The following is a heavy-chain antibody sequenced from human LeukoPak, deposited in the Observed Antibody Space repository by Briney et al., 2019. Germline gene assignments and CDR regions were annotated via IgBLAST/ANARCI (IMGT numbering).Heavy chain of an antibody. V-gene: IGHV4-38-2*02. CDR3: VRKGSYYYDVSGYYITFDP. D-gene: IGHD3-22*01. CDR2: IYHSGRT. CDR1: GYSISSGYY. J-gene: IGHJ5*02. Sequence: SETLSLTCTVSGYSISSGYYWGWIRQPLGKGLEWICIIYHSGRTFYNPSLKSRVTISVDTSKNRFSLKLTSVTAADTAVYCCVRKGSYYYDVSGYYITFDPWGQGTLVTVSS.